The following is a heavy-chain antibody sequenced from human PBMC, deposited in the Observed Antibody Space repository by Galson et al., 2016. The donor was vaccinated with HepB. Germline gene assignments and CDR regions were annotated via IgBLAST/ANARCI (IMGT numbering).Heavy chain of an antibody. V-gene: IGHV5-51*01. CDR2: IHPGDSNT. CDR1: GYSFTNYW. Sequence: QSGAEVKKPGESLKISCKGSGYSFTNYWIGWVRQMPGKGLEWMGIIHPGDSNTKYSTSFQGQVTISADKSISTAYLQWSSLKASDTAIYYCARQEGDMATIGLDYWGQGTLVTVSS. D-gene: IGHD5-24*01. CDR3: ARQEGDMATIGLDY. J-gene: IGHJ4*02.